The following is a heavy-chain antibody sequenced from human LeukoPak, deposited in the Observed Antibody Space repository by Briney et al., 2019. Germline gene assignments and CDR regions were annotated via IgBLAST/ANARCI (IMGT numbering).Heavy chain of an antibody. J-gene: IGHJ5*02. CDR3: ARPNYPGGSGSYGGTNWFDP. CDR2: ISGYNGNT. CDR1: GYTFTYYG. D-gene: IGHD3-10*01. Sequence: GASVKVSCKASGYTFTYYGISWVRQAPGQGPEWMGWISGYNGNTNYAQKFQGRATMTTDTSTSTAYMELRSLRSDDTALYYCARPNYPGGSGSYGGTNWFDPWGQGTLVTVSS. V-gene: IGHV1-18*01.